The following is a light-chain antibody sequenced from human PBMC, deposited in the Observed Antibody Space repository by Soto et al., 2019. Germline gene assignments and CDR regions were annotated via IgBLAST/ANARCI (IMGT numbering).Light chain of an antibody. Sequence: QAVVTQEPSLAVSPGGTVTLTCGSSTGAVTSSHYPYWFQQKPGHARRALIYDTSNKHSWTPARFSGSLLGGKPALILSGAQPEDEADYYCSLSYSDVRVFGGGTKLTVL. J-gene: IGLJ3*02. CDR1: TGAVTSSHY. CDR2: DTS. CDR3: SLSYSDVRV. V-gene: IGLV7-46*01.